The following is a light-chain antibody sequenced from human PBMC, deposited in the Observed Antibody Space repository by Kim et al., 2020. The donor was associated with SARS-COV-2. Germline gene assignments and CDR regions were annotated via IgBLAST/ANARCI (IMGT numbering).Light chain of an antibody. CDR3: LQYTNIPRT. J-gene: IGKJ1*01. CDR2: GPS. Sequence: SPGDTAPLACRASQYIDSNYFAWFQQKPGQAPRLLIYGPSIRATGIPDRFSGSASGTDFTLTITRLEPEDFAVYYCLQYTNIPRTFGQGTKVDIK. CDR1: QYIDSNY. V-gene: IGKV3-20*01.